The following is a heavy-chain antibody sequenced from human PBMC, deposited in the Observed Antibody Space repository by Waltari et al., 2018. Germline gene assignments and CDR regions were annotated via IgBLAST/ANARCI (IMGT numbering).Heavy chain of an antibody. CDR1: VYNFTDYD. CDR3: ASRGPNYYFDY. V-gene: IGHV1-69-2*01. J-gene: IGHJ4*02. D-gene: IGHD2-8*01. Sequence: EVQLVQSGAEVRKPGAAVKISCKVSVYNFTDYDMHWMQQAPGKGLEWMGLVDPEDCETIYAVNFHGRVTITADKSTDTAYMELSSLISEDTAVYYCASRGPNYYFDYWGQGTLVTVSS. CDR2: VDPEDCET.